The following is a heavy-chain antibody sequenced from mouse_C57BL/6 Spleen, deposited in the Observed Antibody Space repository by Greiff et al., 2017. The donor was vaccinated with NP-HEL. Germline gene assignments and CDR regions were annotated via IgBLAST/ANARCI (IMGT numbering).Heavy chain of an antibody. J-gene: IGHJ1*03. CDR3: AREDTGSHWYFDV. V-gene: IGHV1-72*01. Sequence: QVQLQQPGAELVKPGASVKLSCKASGYTFPSYWMHWVKQRPGRGLEWIGRFVPYSGGTKYNEKFKGKATLTVDKPSSTAYMQLSSLTSEDSAVDYCAREDTGSHWYFDVWGTGTTVTVSS. CDR1: GYTFPSYW. CDR2: FVPYSGGT. D-gene: IGHD1-1*01.